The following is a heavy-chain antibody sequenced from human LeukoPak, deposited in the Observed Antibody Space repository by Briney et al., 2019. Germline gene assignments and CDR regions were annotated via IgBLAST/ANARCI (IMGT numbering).Heavy chain of an antibody. CDR1: GFTFSGYY. V-gene: IGHV3-11*01. Sequence: GGSLRLSCAASGFTFSGYYMSWIRQTPGKGLEWLSYISSSGTTMEYAKSVKGRFTISRDNAKDSLYLQMNSLEVEDTAVYYCAKGHSYGMIWGQGTLVSVSS. CDR2: ISSSGTTM. CDR3: AKGHSYGMI. D-gene: IGHD3-10*01. J-gene: IGHJ4*02.